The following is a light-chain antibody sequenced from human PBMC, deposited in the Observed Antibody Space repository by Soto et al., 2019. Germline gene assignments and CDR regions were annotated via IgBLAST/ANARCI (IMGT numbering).Light chain of an antibody. CDR3: QQYNTWPRT. CDR1: QSVSTN. J-gene: IGKJ1*01. CDR2: GAS. Sequence: IVVTQSPATLSVPPWERATLSCRASQSVSTNFAWYQQRPGQAPRLLFYGASIRATAVPARFTASGSGTEGTLTISSLQSEDVAVYYCQQYNTWPRTCGQGTKVDIK. V-gene: IGKV3-15*01.